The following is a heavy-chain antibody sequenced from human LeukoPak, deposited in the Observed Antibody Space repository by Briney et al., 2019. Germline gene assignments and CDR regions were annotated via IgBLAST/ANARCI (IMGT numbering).Heavy chain of an antibody. J-gene: IGHJ5*02. CDR1: GGSISSSSYY. V-gene: IGHV4-39*01. CDR3: ARLDYGTLYP. D-gene: IGHD3-16*01. Sequence: SETLSLTCTVSGGSISSSSYYWGWIRQPPGKGLEWIGSIYYSGSTYYNPSLKSRVNISVDTSKNQFSLKLSSVTAADTAVYYCARLDYGTLYPWGQGTLVTVSS. CDR2: IYYSGST.